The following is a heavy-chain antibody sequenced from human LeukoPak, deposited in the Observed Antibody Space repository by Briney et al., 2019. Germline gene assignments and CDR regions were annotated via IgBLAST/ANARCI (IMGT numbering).Heavy chain of an antibody. V-gene: IGHV3-30*02. D-gene: IGHD4-17*01. CDR3: AKGTTVTHDY. Sequence: PGGSLRLSCAASGFTFSSYGMHWVRQAPGKGLEWVAFIRYDGSNKYYADSVKGRFTISRDNSKSTLYLQMNSLRAEDTAVYYCAKGTTVTHDYWGQGTLVTVSS. CDR2: IRYDGSNK. J-gene: IGHJ4*02. CDR1: GFTFSSYG.